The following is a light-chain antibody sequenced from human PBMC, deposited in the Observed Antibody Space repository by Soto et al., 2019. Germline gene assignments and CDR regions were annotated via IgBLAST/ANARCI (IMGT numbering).Light chain of an antibody. J-gene: IGLJ1*01. CDR1: SXDVGGYIY. CDR2: EVS. CDR3: TSYTSSSSQV. V-gene: IGLV2-14*01. Sequence: QSVLTQPASVSGSPGQSITISCTGTSXDVGGYIYVSWYQHHPGKAPKLMIYEVSNRPSGVSNRFSGSKSGNTASLTISGLQAEDEADYYCTSYTSSSSQVFGTGTKGTVL.